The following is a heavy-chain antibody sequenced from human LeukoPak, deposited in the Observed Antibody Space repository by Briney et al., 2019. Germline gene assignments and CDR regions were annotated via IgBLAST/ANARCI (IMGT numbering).Heavy chain of an antibody. V-gene: IGHV4-59*12. CDR2: IYYSGST. J-gene: IGHJ4*02. D-gene: IGHD4-17*01. CDR1: GGSISSYY. CDR3: ASYQNLYGACDY. Sequence: SETPSLTCTVSGGSISSYYWSWIRQPPGKGLEWIGYIYYSGSTNYNPSLKSRVTISVDTSKNQFSLKLSSVTAADTAVYYCASYQNLYGACDYWGQGTLVTVSS.